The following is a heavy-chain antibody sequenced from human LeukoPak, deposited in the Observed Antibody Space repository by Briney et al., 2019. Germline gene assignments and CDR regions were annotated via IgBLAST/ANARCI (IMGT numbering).Heavy chain of an antibody. Sequence: ASVKVSCKASGGTFSSYAISWVRQAPGQGLEWMGGIIPIFGTANYAQKFRGRVTITADESTSTAYMELSSLRSEGTAVYYCARDHTGIAAAGADYWGQGTLVTVSS. CDR1: GGTFSSYA. V-gene: IGHV1-69*13. CDR3: ARDHTGIAAAGADY. D-gene: IGHD6-13*01. CDR2: IIPIFGTA. J-gene: IGHJ4*02.